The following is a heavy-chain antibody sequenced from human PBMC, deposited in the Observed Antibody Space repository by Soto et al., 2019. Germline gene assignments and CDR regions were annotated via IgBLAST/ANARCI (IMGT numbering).Heavy chain of an antibody. CDR3: ARDRGSYWGDAFDV. CDR1: GGSISNYY. Sequence: QVQLQESGPGLVKPSETLSLTCTVSGGSISNYYWSWIRQPPGKGLEWIGYIYYSGSTNYNPSLKSRVTISVDTSKNRFSLKLSSVTAADTAVYYCARDRGSYWGDAFDVWGQGTNGHRLF. J-gene: IGHJ3*01. CDR2: IYYSGST. D-gene: IGHD1-26*01. V-gene: IGHV4-59*01.